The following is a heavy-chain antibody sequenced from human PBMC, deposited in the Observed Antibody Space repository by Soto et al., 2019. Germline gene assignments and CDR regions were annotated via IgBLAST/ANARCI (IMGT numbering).Heavy chain of an antibody. V-gene: IGHV3-13*01. CDR2: IGTAGDT. CDR3: ARGGIVGATRLDWFDP. Sequence: GGSLRLSCAAPGFTFSSYDMHWVRQATGKGLEWVSAIGTAGDTYYPGSVKGRFTISRDNAKNSLYLQMNSLRAEDTAVYYCARGGIVGATRLDWFDPWGQGTLVTVSS. CDR1: GFTFSSYD. J-gene: IGHJ5*02. D-gene: IGHD1-26*01.